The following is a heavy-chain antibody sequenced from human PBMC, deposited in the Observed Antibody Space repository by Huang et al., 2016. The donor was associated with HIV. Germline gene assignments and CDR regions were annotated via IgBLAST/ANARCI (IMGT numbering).Heavy chain of an antibody. D-gene: IGHD3-10*01. CDR2: MYYNGSS. V-gene: IGHV4-39*02. CDR3: ARLPGSITMIRGVITDPY. Sequence: QLQLQESGPGLVKPSETLSLTCTVSGGSIRSDNYYWGWIRQPPGKGLEWMGSMYYNGSSYYNPSIKRRVTITVDTSKNHFSLRMRSVTAADTAVYYCARLPGSITMIRGVITDPYWGQGTLVTVSS. J-gene: IGHJ4*02. CDR1: GGSIRSDNYY.